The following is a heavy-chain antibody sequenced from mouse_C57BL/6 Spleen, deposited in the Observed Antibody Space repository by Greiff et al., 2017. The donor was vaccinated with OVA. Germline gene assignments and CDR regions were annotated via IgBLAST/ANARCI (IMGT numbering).Heavy chain of an antibody. J-gene: IGHJ3*01. CDR2: ISYDGSN. Sequence: ESGPGLVKPSQSLSLTCSVTGYSITSGYYWNWIRQFPGNKLEWMGYISYDGSNNYNPSLKNRISITRDTSKNQFFLKLNSVTTEDTATYYCAREGDDYFAYWGQGTLVTVSA. CDR1: GYSITSGYY. V-gene: IGHV3-6*01. D-gene: IGHD2-4*01. CDR3: AREGDDYFAY.